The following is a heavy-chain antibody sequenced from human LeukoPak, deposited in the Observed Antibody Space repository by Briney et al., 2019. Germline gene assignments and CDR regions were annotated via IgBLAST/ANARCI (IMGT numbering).Heavy chain of an antibody. CDR1: GGTFSSYA. CDR3: ARMVGYGDFDY. CDR2: IIPILGIA. V-gene: IGHV1-69*04. J-gene: IGHJ4*02. Sequence: SVKVSCEASGGTFSSYAISWVRQAPGQGLEWMGRIIPILGIANYAQKFQGRVTITADKSTSTAYMELSSLRSEDTAVYYCARMVGYGDFDYWGQGTLVTVSS. D-gene: IGHD4/OR15-4a*01.